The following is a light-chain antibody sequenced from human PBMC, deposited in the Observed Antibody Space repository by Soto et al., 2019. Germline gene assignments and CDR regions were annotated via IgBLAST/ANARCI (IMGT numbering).Light chain of an antibody. Sequence: DIQMTHCTSSQAACVGDTVTIACRTSQGIINHLAWFQQKPGKAPKSLIFAASSFQSGVPSKFSGRGSGTEFTLTISSLQPEDFAIYYCQQYNSYRTFGQGTKVDI. CDR2: AAS. CDR3: QQYNSYRT. J-gene: IGKJ1*01. V-gene: IGKV1-16*02. CDR1: QGIINH.